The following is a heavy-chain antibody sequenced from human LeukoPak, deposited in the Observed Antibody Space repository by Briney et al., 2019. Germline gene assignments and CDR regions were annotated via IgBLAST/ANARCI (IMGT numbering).Heavy chain of an antibody. CDR2: IDPNSGGT. CDR1: GYTFTGYY. D-gene: IGHD3-22*01. Sequence: GAPVKPSCKPSGYTFTGYYIQCARQARGPSPQWMGWIDPNSGGTKYAQKFQGTVTMTWDTSISTAYMGLNTLRSDDTALYYCARDRSANYDNSGSSYPPIDYSGEGTPVTASS. J-gene: IGHJ4*02. CDR3: ARDRSANYDNSGSSYPPIDY. V-gene: IGHV1-2*02.